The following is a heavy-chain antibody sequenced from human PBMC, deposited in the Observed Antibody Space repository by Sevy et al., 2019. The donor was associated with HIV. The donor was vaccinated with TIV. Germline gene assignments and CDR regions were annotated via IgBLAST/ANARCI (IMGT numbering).Heavy chain of an antibody. CDR2: IWYDGSDT. D-gene: IGHD4-4*01. CDR3: ARDVDSNYDGIDA. CDR1: GFIFSNHG. V-gene: IGHV3-33*01. J-gene: IGHJ6*02. Sequence: GGSLRLSCATSGFIFSNHGMHWVRQAPGKGLEWGARIWYDGSDTYYGESVKSRFTISRDNSKNTVDLQMNSLRVEDTAVYYCARDVDSNYDGIDAWGQGTTVTVSS.